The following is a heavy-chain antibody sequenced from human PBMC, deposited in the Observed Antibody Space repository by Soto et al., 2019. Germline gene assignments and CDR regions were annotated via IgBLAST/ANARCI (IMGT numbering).Heavy chain of an antibody. V-gene: IGHV4-39*01. CDR2: IYYSGST. J-gene: IGHJ5*02. Sequence: QLQVQESGPGLVKPSEALSLTCTVSGGSISSSSYYWGWIRQPPGKGLEWIGSIYYSGSTYYNPSLKSRVTISVDTSKNQFSLKLSSVTAADTAVYYCARLSSSWYLNWFDPWGQGTLVTVSS. CDR1: GGSISSSSYY. D-gene: IGHD6-13*01. CDR3: ARLSSSWYLNWFDP.